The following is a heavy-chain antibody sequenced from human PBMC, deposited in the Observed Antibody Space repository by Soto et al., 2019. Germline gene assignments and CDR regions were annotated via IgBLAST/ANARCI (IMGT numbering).Heavy chain of an antibody. CDR1: GFTFDDYA. V-gene: IGHV3-9*01. D-gene: IGHD4-17*01. Sequence: GGSLRLSCAASGFTFDDYAMHWVRQAPGKGLEWVSGISWNSGSIGYADSVKGRFTISRDNAKNSLYLQMNSLRAEDTALYYCAKDIGLDYGAFDYWGQGTLVTVSS. CDR2: ISWNSGSI. CDR3: AKDIGLDYGAFDY. J-gene: IGHJ4*02.